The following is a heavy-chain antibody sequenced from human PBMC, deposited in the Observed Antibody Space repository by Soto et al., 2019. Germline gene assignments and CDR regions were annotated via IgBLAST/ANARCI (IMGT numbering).Heavy chain of an antibody. J-gene: IGHJ4*02. Sequence: QVQLVESGGGVVQPGRSLRLSCAASGFTFSSYAMHWVRQAPGKGLEWVAVISYDGSNKYYADSVKGRFTISRDNSKNTLYLQMNSLRAEDTAVYYCAKGSSPEDYWGQGTLVTVSS. CDR3: AKGSSPEDY. CDR1: GFTFSSYA. CDR2: ISYDGSNK. V-gene: IGHV3-30*04.